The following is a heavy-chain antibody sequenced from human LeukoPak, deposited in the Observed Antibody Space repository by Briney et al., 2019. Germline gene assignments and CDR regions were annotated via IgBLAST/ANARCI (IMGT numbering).Heavy chain of an antibody. J-gene: IGHJ6*02. CDR3: ARDPGCSGGSCPVARYYYGMDV. D-gene: IGHD2-15*01. CDR1: GFTFSSYS. Sequence: GGSLRLSCAASGFTFSSYSMNWVRQAPGKGLEWVSSISSSSSTIYYADSVKGRFTISRDNAKNSLYLQMNSLRAEDTAVYYCARDPGCSGGSCPVARYYYGMDVWGQGTTVTVSS. V-gene: IGHV3-48*01. CDR2: ISSSSSTI.